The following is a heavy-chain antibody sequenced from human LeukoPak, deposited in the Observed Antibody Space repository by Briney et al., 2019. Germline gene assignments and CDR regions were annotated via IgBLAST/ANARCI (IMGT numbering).Heavy chain of an antibody. V-gene: IGHV4-34*01. CDR1: GGSFSGYY. CDR3: ARGRGSGRQLGWYFDL. Sequence: SETLSLTCAVYGGSFSGYYWSWIRQPPGKGLEWIGEINHSGSTNYNPSLKSRVTISVDTSKNQFSLKLSSVTAADTAVYYCARGRGSGRQLGWYFDLWGRGTPVTVSS. CDR2: INHSGST. J-gene: IGHJ2*01. D-gene: IGHD6-6*01.